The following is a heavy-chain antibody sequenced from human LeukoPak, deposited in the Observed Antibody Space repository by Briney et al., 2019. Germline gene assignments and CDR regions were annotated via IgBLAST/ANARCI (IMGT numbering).Heavy chain of an antibody. CDR2: IYTSGST. D-gene: IGHD2-15*01. V-gene: IGHV4-4*07. Sequence: SETLSLTCTVSGGSISSYYWSWTRQPAGKGLEWIGRIYTSGSTNYNPSLKSRVTMSVDTSKNQFSLKLSSVTAADTAVYYCARGIVVVVAATPYYYGMDVWGQGTTVTVSS. J-gene: IGHJ6*02. CDR3: ARGIVVVVAATPYYYGMDV. CDR1: GGSISSYY.